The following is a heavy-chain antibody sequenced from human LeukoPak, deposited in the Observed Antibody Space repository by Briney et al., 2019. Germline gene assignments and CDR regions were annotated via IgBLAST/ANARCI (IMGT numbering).Heavy chain of an antibody. V-gene: IGHV4-59*08. CDR2: FHNSRTT. CDR1: GGSISGYS. D-gene: IGHD3-22*01. CDR3: ARVAYYYDSSEDWFDP. J-gene: IGHJ5*02. Sequence: PSETLSLTCTVSGGSISGYSWTWIRQPPGQGLEWIGYFHNSRTTSYNPSLTGRVIISVDTAMDQISLKLSSVTAADTAVYYCARVAYYYDSSEDWFDPWGQGTLVTVSS.